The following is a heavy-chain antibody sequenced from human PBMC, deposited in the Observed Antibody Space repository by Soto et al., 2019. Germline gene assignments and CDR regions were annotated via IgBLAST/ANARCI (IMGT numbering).Heavy chain of an antibody. CDR1: GDSVSSNCYY. D-gene: IGHD4-17*01. CDR3: ARRWKVTKDYFDY. V-gene: IGHV4-39*01. Sequence: QLQLQESGPGLVKLSETLSLTCTVSGDSVSSNCYYWGWIRQPPGKGLEWIGSMYCSGGTYYNPSLKSRVTISVDTSNNQFSLKLTSVTAADTAIYYCARRWKVTKDYFDYWGQGTLVTVSS. CDR2: MYCSGGT. J-gene: IGHJ4*02.